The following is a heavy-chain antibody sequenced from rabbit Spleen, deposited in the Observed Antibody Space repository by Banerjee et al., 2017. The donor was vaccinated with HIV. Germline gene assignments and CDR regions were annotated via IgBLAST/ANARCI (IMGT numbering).Heavy chain of an antibody. CDR2: VYTVRSGNT. CDR3: ARNNGGAPGYGHAIAL. Sequence: QEQLVESGGGLVKPEGSLTLTCKASGFSLSASDFIYWVRQAPGKGLEWIACVYTVRSGNTYYASWAKGRFAISKTSSTTVTLQMTDLTAADTATYFCARNNGGAPGYGHAIALWGPGTLVTVS. J-gene: IGHJ4*01. D-gene: IGHD6-1*01. CDR1: GFSLSASDF. V-gene: IGHV1S45*01.